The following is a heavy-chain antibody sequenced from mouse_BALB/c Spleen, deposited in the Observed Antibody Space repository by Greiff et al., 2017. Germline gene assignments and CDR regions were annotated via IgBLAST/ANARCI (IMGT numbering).Heavy chain of an antibody. CDR3: ARCDGYYVDAMDY. CDR1: GYSFTGYF. D-gene: IGHD2-3*01. Sequence: EVQLQQSGPELVKPGASVKISCKASGYSFTGYFMNWVMQSHGKSLEWIGRINPYNGDTFYNQKFKGKATLTVDKSSSTAHMELRSLASEDSAVYYCARCDGYYVDAMDYWGQGTSVTVSS. J-gene: IGHJ4*01. V-gene: IGHV1-20*02. CDR2: INPYNGDT.